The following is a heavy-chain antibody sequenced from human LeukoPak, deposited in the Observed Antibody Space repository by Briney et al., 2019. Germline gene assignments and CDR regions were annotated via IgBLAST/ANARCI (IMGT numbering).Heavy chain of an antibody. J-gene: IGHJ4*02. V-gene: IGHV4-39*01. D-gene: IGHD2-15*01. CDR1: GASISGSNGYY. Sequence: PSETLSLTCAVSGASISGSNGYYWGWIRQPPGKGLEWISSIHYSGTTHYNPFVKSRVSIFIDTSNNQFSLNLNFVTAADTAVYYCARQSVGTASIYCFAYWGQGILVTVSS. CDR2: IHYSGTT. CDR3: ARQSVGTASIYCFAY.